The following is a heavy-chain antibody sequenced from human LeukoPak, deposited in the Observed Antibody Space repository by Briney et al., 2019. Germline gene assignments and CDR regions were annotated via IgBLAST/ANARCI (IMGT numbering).Heavy chain of an antibody. CDR2: IYYSGST. D-gene: IGHD2-15*01. Sequence: PSETLSLTCTVSGGSISSGGYYWSWIRQHPGKGLEWIGYIYYSGSTYYNPSPKSRVTISVDTSKNQFSLKLSSVTAADTAVYYCARGRDLLLGYCSGGSCGIDYWGQGTLVTVSS. J-gene: IGHJ4*02. CDR1: GGSISSGGYY. V-gene: IGHV4-31*03. CDR3: ARGRDLLLGYCSGGSCGIDY.